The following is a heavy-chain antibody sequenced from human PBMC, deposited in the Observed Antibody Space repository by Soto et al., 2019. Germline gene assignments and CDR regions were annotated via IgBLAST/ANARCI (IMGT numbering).Heavy chain of an antibody. CDR3: ARDYGSGPNYDFWSGYRYFDY. D-gene: IGHD3-3*01. CDR2: MSHSGRT. V-gene: IGHV4-38-2*02. CDR1: DYSISSGYY. Sequence: KPSETLSLTCAVSDYSISSGYYWGWIRQPPGKGLEWIGSMSHSGRTYYKASLKSRVTIAGDTSQNQFSLKLRSVTAADTAVYYCARDYGSGPNYDFWSGYRYFDYWGQGILVTVSS. J-gene: IGHJ4*02.